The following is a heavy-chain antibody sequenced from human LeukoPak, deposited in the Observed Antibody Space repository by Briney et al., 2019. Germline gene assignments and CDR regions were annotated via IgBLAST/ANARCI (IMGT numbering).Heavy chain of an antibody. CDR2: INNDGSRT. V-gene: IGHV3-74*01. J-gene: IGHJ4*02. CDR1: GFTLSNSW. D-gene: IGHD3-10*01. CDR3: ARGGVSGGFDY. Sequence: GGSLRLSCAASGFTLSNSWMFWVRQPPGKGLKYVSEINNDGSRTSYADSVKGRFTISRDGAENTLFLLMNSLRAEDTAVYFCARGGVSGGFDYWGQGTLVTVSS.